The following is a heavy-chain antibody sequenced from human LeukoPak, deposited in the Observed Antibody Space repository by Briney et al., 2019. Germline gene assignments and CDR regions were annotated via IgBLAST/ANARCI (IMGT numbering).Heavy chain of an antibody. CDR3: ARAPNYCSGGSCYSADY. CDR2: IWSDGSYK. CDR1: GFTFSSYG. V-gene: IGHV3-33*01. Sequence: PGRSLRLSCAASGFTFSSYGFHWVRQAPGKGLEWVAVIWSDGSYKYYADSVKGRFTISRDDSKNTLYLQMNSLRAEDTAVYYCARAPNYCSGGSCYSADYWGQGTLVTVSS. J-gene: IGHJ4*02. D-gene: IGHD2-15*01.